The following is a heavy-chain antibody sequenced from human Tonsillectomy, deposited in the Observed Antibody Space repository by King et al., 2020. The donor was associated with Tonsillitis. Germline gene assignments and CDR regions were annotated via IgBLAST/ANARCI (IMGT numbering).Heavy chain of an antibody. CDR1: GFTFSSYS. CDR3: ARDEKTVAALIDY. D-gene: IGHD6-19*01. V-gene: IGHV3-21*01. Sequence: DVQLVESGGGLVKPGGSLRLSCAASGFTFSSYSMNWVRQAPGKGLEWVSSISSSSSYIYYADSVKGRFTISRDNAKNSLYLQMNSLRAEDPAVYYCARDEKTVAALIDYWGQGTLVTVSS. J-gene: IGHJ4*02. CDR2: ISSSSSYI.